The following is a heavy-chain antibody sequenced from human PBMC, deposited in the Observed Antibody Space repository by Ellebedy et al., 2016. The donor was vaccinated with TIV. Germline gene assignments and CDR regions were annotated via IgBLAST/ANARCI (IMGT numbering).Heavy chain of an antibody. CDR1: GDSINDYY. J-gene: IGHJ3*01. CDR2: IYASGKT. V-gene: IGHV4-4*07. D-gene: IGHD5-18*01. Sequence: GSLRLXXTVSGDSINDYYWSWIRQPAGKGLEWIGRIYASGKTDYNLFLKSRVTMSVDASKNRFSLRLDSVTAADTAIYYCARDRALGYFDVWGQGTLVTVSS. CDR3: ARDRALGYFDV.